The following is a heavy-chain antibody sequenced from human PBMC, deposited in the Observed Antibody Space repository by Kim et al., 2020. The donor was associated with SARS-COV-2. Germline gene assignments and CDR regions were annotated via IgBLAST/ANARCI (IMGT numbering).Heavy chain of an antibody. CDR2: T. Sequence: TIYAQKFPGRVTMTEDTSTDTAYMELSSLRSEDTAVYYCATVGGPPLFGYWGQGTLVTVSS. CDR3: ATVGGPPLFGY. V-gene: IGHV1-24*01. J-gene: IGHJ4*02. D-gene: IGHD3-16*01.